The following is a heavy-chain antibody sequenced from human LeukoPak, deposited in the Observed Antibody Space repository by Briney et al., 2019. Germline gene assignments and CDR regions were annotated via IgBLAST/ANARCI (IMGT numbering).Heavy chain of an antibody. CDR3: ARKCSGGSCRAQRVFGVYYCMDV. CDR1: GGSFSGYY. D-gene: IGHD2-15*01. CDR2: INHSGST. V-gene: IGHV4-34*01. Sequence: PSETLSLTCAVYGGSFSGYYWSWIRQPPGKGLEWIGEINHSGSTNYNPSLKSRVTISVDTSKNQFSLKLSSVTAADTAVYYCARKCSGGSCRAQRVFGVYYCMDVWGKGTTVTVSS. J-gene: IGHJ6*03.